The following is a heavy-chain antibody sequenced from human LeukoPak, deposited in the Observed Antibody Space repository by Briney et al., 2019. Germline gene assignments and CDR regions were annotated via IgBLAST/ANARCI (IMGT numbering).Heavy chain of an antibody. CDR1: GFSVNDDH. J-gene: IGHJ5*02. Sequence: GGSLTLSCEASGFSVNDDHMTWVRQAPGKGLQWVSVLYKGSSTHYADSVKARFSISRDTSKNTVFLHMKSLRVEDTAVYYCAREVLGYSYGDNWFDPWGQGSLVTVSS. CDR2: LYKGSST. D-gene: IGHD5-18*01. CDR3: AREVLGYSYGDNWFDP. V-gene: IGHV3-66*01.